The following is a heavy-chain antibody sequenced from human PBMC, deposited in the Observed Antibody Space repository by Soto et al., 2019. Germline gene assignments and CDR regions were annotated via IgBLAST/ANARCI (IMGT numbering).Heavy chain of an antibody. D-gene: IGHD3-10*01. CDR3: ARVDYDSTYGFYYYVLDV. CDR1: GGTFSSYS. V-gene: IGHV1-69*01. CDR2: IIPILNTA. Sequence: QVHLVQSGAEVKKPGSSVRVSCKTSGGTFSSYSFTWVRQAPGQGLEWMGEIIPILNTANFAQKIQSRVTITADEPTSTVYMDLSSLSPDDTAVYYCARVDYDSTYGFYYYVLDVWGQVTTVTVSS. J-gene: IGHJ6*02.